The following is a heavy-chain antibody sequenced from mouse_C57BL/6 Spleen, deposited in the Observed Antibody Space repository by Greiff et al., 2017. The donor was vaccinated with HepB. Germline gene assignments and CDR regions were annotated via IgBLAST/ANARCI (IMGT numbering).Heavy chain of an antibody. CDR2: INPDSSTI. V-gene: IGHV4-1*01. J-gene: IGHJ4*01. Sequence: ASGIDFSRYWMSWVRRAPGKGLEWIGEINPDSSTINYAPSLKDKFIISRDNAKNTLYLQMSKVRSEDTALYYCARRGYGSSYNYAMDYWGQGTSVTVSS. CDR3: ARRGYGSSYNYAMDY. CDR1: GIDFSRYW. D-gene: IGHD1-1*01.